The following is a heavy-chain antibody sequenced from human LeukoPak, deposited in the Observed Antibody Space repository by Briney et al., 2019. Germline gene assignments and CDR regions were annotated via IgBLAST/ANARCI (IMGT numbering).Heavy chain of an antibody. J-gene: IGHJ4*02. D-gene: IGHD1-7*01. CDR2: ISYDGSNK. Sequence: PGGSLRLSCAASGFTFSSYAMHWVRQAPGKGLEWVAVISYDGSNKYYADSVKGRFTISRDNSKNTLYLQMNSLRAEDTAVYYCARGALTGTLRHFDYWGQGTLVTVSS. CDR1: GFTFSSYA. CDR3: ARGALTGTLRHFDY. V-gene: IGHV3-30-3*01.